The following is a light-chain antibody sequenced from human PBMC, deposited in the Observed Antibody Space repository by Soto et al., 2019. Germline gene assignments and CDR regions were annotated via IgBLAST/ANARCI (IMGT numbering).Light chain of an antibody. CDR3: QQRSSWPFT. CDR2: ATS. Sequence: EVVLTQSPATLSLSPGEGATLSCRASQSICNYLAWYQQKPGQAPRLLIYATSNRATGIPARFSGSGSGTDLILTISSLEPEDFAVYYCQQRSSWPFTFGPGTKVDIK. J-gene: IGKJ3*01. CDR1: QSICNY. V-gene: IGKV3-11*01.